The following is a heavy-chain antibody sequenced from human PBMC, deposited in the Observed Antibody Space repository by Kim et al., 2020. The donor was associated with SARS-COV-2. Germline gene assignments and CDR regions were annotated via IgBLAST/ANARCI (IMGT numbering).Heavy chain of an antibody. D-gene: IGHD3-10*01. Sequence: GSLRLSCAASGFTFGIYAIHWVRQVPGKGLEWVAVISYDGNNKYYADSVKGRFTISRDKATKTVFLQMNSLRAEDTAVYYCARRAFPEYRIRGVIGLLDPWGQGTLVTVSS. CDR3: ARRAFPEYRIRGVIGLLDP. J-gene: IGHJ5*02. CDR1: GFTFGIYA. V-gene: IGHV3-30*04. CDR2: ISYDGNNK.